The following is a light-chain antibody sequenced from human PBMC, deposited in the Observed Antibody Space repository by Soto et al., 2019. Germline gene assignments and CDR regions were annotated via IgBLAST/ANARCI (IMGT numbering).Light chain of an antibody. J-gene: IGLJ2*01. CDR2: GNG. CDR1: SSNIGRST. CDR3: AAWDDRLNGPI. Sequence: QSVLTQPPSASGTPGQRVTIACSGSSSNIGRSTVNWYQQFPGTAPKVLIYGNGQRPSGVPDRFSGSKAGTSASLAISGLQSEDEADYYCAAWDDRLNGPIFGRGTKLTVL. V-gene: IGLV1-44*01.